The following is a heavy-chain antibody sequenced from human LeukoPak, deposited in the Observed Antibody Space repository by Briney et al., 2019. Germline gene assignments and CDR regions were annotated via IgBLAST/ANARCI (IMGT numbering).Heavy chain of an antibody. J-gene: IGHJ6*02. CDR3: AGHSVFSSGWYDYYYYGMDV. V-gene: IGHV4-59*08. CDR2: IYYSGST. D-gene: IGHD6-19*01. CDR1: GGSISSYY. Sequence: PSETLSLTCTVSGGSISSYYWSWIRQPPGKGLEWIGYIYYSGSTNYNPSLKSRVTISVDTSKNQFSLKLSSVTAADTAVYYCAGHSVFSSGWYDYYYYGMDVWGQGTTVTVSS.